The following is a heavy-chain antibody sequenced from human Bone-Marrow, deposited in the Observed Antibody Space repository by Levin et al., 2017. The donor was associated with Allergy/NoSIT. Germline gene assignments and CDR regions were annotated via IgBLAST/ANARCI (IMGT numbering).Heavy chain of an antibody. V-gene: IGHV3-23*01. Sequence: PGGSLRLSCAASGFTFSNYAMNWVRQAPGKGLEWVSGVISGGETTYYADSVKGRFTISRDNSKNTVYLQMNSLRVEDTAVYYCARLGVWIQVWSPGDSWGQGTLVTVSS. CDR1: GFTFSNYA. D-gene: IGHD5-18*01. CDR3: ARLGVWIQVWSPGDS. CDR2: VISGGETT. J-gene: IGHJ4*02.